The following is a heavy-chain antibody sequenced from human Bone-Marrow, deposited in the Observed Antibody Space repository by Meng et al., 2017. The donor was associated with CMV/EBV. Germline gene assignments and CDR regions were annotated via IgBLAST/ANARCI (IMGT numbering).Heavy chain of an antibody. CDR2: IRYDGSNK. Sequence: GGSLRLSCAASGFTFSSYGMHWVRQAPGKGLEWVAFIRYDGSNKYYADSVKGRFTISRDNSKNTLYLQMNSLRAEDTAVYYCAKDSLWQLLYAEYFQHWGQGTLVTGSS. CDR1: GFTFSSYG. D-gene: IGHD2-2*02. J-gene: IGHJ1*01. CDR3: AKDSLWQLLYAEYFQH. V-gene: IGHV3-30*02.